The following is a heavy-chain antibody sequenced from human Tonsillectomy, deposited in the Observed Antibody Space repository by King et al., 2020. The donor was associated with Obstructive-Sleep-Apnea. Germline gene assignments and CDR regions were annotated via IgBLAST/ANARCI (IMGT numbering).Heavy chain of an antibody. CDR1: VVTVSYNY. Sequence: VQLVESGGGLVQPGGFLNLSCSFSVVTVSYNYMSWVRQAPGKGLEWVSIIYSGGTTYYSETVKGRFTISRDNSNNTLYLQMNSLRAEDTAVYYCGREKRTYYGMDVWGQGTTVTVSS. CDR3: GREKRTYYGMDV. J-gene: IGHJ6*02. CDR2: IYSGGTT. V-gene: IGHV3-66*01.